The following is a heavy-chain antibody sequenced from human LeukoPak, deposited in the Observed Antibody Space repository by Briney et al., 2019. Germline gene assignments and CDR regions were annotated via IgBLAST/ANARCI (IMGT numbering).Heavy chain of an antibody. CDR1: GYTFTSYW. Sequence: GESLKISCEGSGYTFTSYWIGWVRQMPGKGLEWMGIIYPGDSDTRYSPSFQGQVTISADKSISTAYLQWSSLKASDTAMYYCARSDILTGVDFDYWGQGTLVTVSS. CDR3: ARSDILTGVDFDY. CDR2: IYPGDSDT. V-gene: IGHV5-51*01. D-gene: IGHD3-9*01. J-gene: IGHJ4*02.